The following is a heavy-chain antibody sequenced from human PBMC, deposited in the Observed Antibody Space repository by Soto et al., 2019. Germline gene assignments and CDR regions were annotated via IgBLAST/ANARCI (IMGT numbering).Heavy chain of an antibody. Sequence: QVQLQESGPGLVKPSETLSLTCTVSGGSISSYYWSWIRQPPGKGLEWIGYIYYSGSTNYNPSLRSRVTISVDTSKNQSSLKLSSVTAADTAVYYCARGPDTAMVTGWYFDLWGRGTLVTVSS. CDR2: IYYSGST. CDR1: GGSISSYY. V-gene: IGHV4-59*01. J-gene: IGHJ2*01. D-gene: IGHD5-18*01. CDR3: ARGPDTAMVTGWYFDL.